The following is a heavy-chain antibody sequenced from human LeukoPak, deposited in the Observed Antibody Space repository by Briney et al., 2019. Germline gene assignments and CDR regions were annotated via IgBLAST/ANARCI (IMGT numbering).Heavy chain of an antibody. CDR1: GSTFSTYW. Sequence: GGSLRLSCAASGSTFSTYWMHWVRQAPGKGLVWVSRISSDGRSTSYADSVKGRFTISRDNAKNTLYLQMNSLRAEDTAVYYCARAWYSSSWYLPFDYWGQGTLVTVSA. D-gene: IGHD6-13*01. CDR2: ISSDGRST. CDR3: ARAWYSSSWYLPFDY. J-gene: IGHJ4*02. V-gene: IGHV3-74*01.